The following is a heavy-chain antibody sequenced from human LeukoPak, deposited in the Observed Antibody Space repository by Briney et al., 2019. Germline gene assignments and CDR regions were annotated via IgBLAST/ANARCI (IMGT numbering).Heavy chain of an antibody. Sequence: PSETLSLTCPVSGGSISSSSYYWGWIRQPPGKGLEWIGSIYYSGSTYYNPSLKSRVTISVDTSKSQFSLKLSSVTAADTAVYYCASFYGSGSPPRFDYWGQGTLVTVSS. J-gene: IGHJ4*02. V-gene: IGHV4-39*01. CDR3: ASFYGSGSPPRFDY. CDR1: GGSISSSSYY. D-gene: IGHD3-10*01. CDR2: IYYSGST.